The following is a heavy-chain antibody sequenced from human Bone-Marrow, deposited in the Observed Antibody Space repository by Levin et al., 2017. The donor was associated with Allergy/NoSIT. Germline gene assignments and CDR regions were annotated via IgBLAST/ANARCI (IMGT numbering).Heavy chain of an antibody. CDR1: GFPFSSTG. CDR3: ALAGYSSTLLPYYLDS. Sequence: LSLTCAASGFPFSSTGMHWVRPAPGKGLEWVAVIYYDGSYKYYADSVKGRFTISRDNSKDTLYLQMNSLRAEDTAVYYCALAGYSSTLLPYYLDSWGLGTLVTVSS. D-gene: IGHD6-13*01. V-gene: IGHV3-33*01. J-gene: IGHJ4*02. CDR2: IYYDGSYK.